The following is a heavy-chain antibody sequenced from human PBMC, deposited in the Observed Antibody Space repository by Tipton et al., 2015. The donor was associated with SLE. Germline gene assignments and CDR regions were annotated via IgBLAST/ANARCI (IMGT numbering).Heavy chain of an antibody. CDR1: GFTFSSYS. CDR2: IRYDGSNK. Sequence: SLRLSCAASGFTFSSYSMNWVRQAPGKGLEWVAFIRYDGSNKYYADSVKGRFTISRDNSKNTLYLQMNSLRAEDTAVYYCAKDHARIAAAGNSFYYYYGMDVWGQGTTVTVSS. V-gene: IGHV3-30*02. D-gene: IGHD6-13*01. J-gene: IGHJ6*02. CDR3: AKDHARIAAAGNSFYYYYGMDV.